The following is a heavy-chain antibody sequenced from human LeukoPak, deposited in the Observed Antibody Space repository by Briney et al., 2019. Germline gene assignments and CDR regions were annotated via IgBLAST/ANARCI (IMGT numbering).Heavy chain of an antibody. Sequence: GGSLTLSCAASGFTFSTFAMIWVRQPPGKGLEWVSSIFPSGGEIHYADSVRGRFTISRDNSKRTLSLQMNRLRAEDTAIYYCATYRQVLLPFESWGQGTLVTVSS. J-gene: IGHJ4*02. CDR1: GFTFSTFA. V-gene: IGHV3-23*01. CDR2: IFPSGGEI. D-gene: IGHD5-18*01. CDR3: ATYRQVLLPFES.